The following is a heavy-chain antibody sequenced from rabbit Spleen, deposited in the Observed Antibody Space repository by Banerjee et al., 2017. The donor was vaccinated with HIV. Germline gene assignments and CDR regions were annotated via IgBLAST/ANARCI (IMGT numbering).Heavy chain of an antibody. CDR2: IYAGSSGSS. J-gene: IGHJ4*01. V-gene: IGHV1S40*01. CDR3: ARGSATMTMVITGYYLNL. D-gene: IGHD2-1*01. Sequence: QSLEESGGDLVKPGASLTLTCTASGFSFSSNYYMCWVRQAPGKGLECIACIYAGSSGSSYYASWAKGRFTISKTSSTTVTLQMTSLTAADTATYFCARGSATMTMVITGYYLNLWGPGTLVTVS. CDR1: GFSFSSNYY.